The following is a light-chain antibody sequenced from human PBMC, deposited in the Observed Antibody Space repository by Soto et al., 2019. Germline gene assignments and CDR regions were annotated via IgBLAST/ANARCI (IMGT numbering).Light chain of an antibody. V-gene: IGKV1-33*01. CDR1: QDITNY. CDR2: DAS. CDR3: QQYENLPRT. J-gene: IGKJ4*01. Sequence: DIQMTQSPSSLSASVGDRVTITCQAGQDITNYLNWYQQKPGKAPRLVIYDASKLERGAPSRFSGSGSGTHFTFTISSLQPEDFATYYCQQYENLPRTFGGGTKVDIK.